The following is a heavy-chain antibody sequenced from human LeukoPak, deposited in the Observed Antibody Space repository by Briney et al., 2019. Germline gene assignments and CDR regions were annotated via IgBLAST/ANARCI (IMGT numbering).Heavy chain of an antibody. J-gene: IGHJ4*02. V-gene: IGHV3-48*01. CDR3: ARIWVINCSGGSCYYFEY. D-gene: IGHD2-15*01. CDR1: GFTFSDYS. Sequence: GGSLRLSCAASGFTFSDYSMTWVRQTPGKGLEWVSYLSSSSSSIYYADSVKGRFTISRDNAKKSLYLQMNSLRAEDTAVYYCARIWVINCSGGSCYYFEYWGQRTLVTVSS. CDR2: LSSSSSSI.